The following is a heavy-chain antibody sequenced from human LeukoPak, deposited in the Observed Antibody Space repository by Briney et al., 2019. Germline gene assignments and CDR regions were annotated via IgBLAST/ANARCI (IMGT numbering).Heavy chain of an antibody. CDR2: VSWDGSST. CDR3: ANGQYQLLGNWFDP. J-gene: IGHJ5*02. CDR1: GFTFDDYT. V-gene: IGHV3-43*01. Sequence: GGSLRLSXAASGFTFDDYTMHWVRQAPGKGLEWVSLVSWDGSSTYYADSVKGRFTISRDNSKNSLYLQMNSLRTEDTALYYCANGQYQLLGNWFDPWGQGTLVTVSS. D-gene: IGHD2-2*01.